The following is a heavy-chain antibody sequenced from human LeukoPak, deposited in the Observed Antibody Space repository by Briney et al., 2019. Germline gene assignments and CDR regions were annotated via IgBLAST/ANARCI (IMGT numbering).Heavy chain of an antibody. Sequence: PGGSLRLSCAASGFTFSSYWMSWVRQAPGKGLEWVANIKQDGSEKYYVDSVKGRFTISRDNAKNSLYQQMNSLRAEDTAVYYCARVKWELLVPDWFDPWGQGTLVTVSS. CDR1: GFTFSSYW. J-gene: IGHJ5*02. D-gene: IGHD1-26*01. CDR3: ARVKWELLVPDWFDP. V-gene: IGHV3-7*04. CDR2: IKQDGSEK.